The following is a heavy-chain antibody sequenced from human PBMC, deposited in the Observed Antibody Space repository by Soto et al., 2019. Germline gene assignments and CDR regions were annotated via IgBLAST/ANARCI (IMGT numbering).Heavy chain of an antibody. CDR2: IKSKADSYAT. CDR1: GVTFSGSA. J-gene: IGHJ4*02. CDR3: TRPAYNWVDGPSGY. V-gene: IGHV3-73*01. Sequence: PGGSLRLSCVASGVTFSGSAMHWVRQASGKGLEWVGCIKSKADSYATAYAASLGGRFTISRDDSKNTAYLQMNSLKTEDTAVYYCTRPAYNWVDGPSGYWGQGTLVTVSS. D-gene: IGHD1-20*01.